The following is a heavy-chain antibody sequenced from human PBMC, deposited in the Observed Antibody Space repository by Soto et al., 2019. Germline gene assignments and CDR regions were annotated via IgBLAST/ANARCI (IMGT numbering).Heavy chain of an antibody. CDR1: GVSISNSSYY. D-gene: IGHD3-10*01. V-gene: IGHV4-39*01. CDR3: ARHGSN. J-gene: IGHJ4*02. CDR2: IYYSGIT. Sequence: PSETLSLTCTVSGVSISNSSYYWGWMRRPPGKGLEWIGTIYYSGITYYNPTLKNRVTISVDTSKNQFSLKLTSVTAADTAVYYCARHGSNWGQGTLVTVSS.